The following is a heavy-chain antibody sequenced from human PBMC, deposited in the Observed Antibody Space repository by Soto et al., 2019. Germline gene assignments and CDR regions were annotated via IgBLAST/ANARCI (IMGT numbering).Heavy chain of an antibody. D-gene: IGHD3-16*01. CDR1: GFTFSSYG. Sequence: QVQLVESGGGVVQPGRSLRLSCAASGFTFSSYGMHWVRQAPGKGLEWVAVISYDGSNKYYADSVKGRFTISRDNSKNTLYLQMNSLRAEDTAVYYCGKDGGEQWYGQYYFDYWGQGTLVTVSS. V-gene: IGHV3-30*18. CDR3: GKDGGEQWYGQYYFDY. J-gene: IGHJ4*02. CDR2: ISYDGSNK.